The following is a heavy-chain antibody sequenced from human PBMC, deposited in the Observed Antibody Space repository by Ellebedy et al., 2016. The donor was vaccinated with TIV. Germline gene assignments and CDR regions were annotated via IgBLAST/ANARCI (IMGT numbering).Heavy chain of an antibody. V-gene: IGHV1-8*01. D-gene: IGHD3/OR15-3a*01. Sequence: AASVKVSCKASGYTFTDYDINWVRQATGHWLEYLGWMKPGRGNTGYAQKFEGRVTMTRNTSTSTAYMELSSLRSDDTAVYYCVVGLFHPWGQGTLVSVSS. CDR1: GYTFTDYD. J-gene: IGHJ5*02. CDR3: VVGLFHP. CDR2: MKPGRGNT.